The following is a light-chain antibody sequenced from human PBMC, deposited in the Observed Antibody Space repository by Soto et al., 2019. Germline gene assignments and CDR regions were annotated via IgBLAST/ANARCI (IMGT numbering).Light chain of an antibody. Sequence: DIPMTQSPSSLSAPVGDRVIITCRASQSIRTYLNWYQQKVGKAPKLLISAASTLQSGVPSRFRGSGSGTEFTLTISTLQPEDVATYYCQQSYSTASFGQGTKLEIK. CDR3: QQSYSTAS. CDR2: AAS. J-gene: IGKJ2*01. CDR1: QSIRTY. V-gene: IGKV1-39*01.